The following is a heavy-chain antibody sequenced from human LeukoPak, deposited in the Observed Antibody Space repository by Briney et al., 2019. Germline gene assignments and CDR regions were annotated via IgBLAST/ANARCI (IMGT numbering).Heavy chain of an antibody. CDR3: ARAVAGRTGYFDY. CDR2: IYYSGST. CDR1: GGSIISYY. Sequence: PSETLSLTCTVSGGSIISYYWSWIRQPPGKGLEWIGYIYYSGSTNYNPSLKSRVTISVDTSKNQFSLKLSSVTAADTAMYYCARAVAGRTGYFDYWGQGTLVTVSS. V-gene: IGHV4-59*01. D-gene: IGHD3-10*01. J-gene: IGHJ4*02.